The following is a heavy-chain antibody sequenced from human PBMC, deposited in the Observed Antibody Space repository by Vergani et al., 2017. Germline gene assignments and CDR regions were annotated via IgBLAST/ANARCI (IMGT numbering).Heavy chain of an antibody. J-gene: IGHJ4*02. CDR3: AHSSSGWYSLYFDY. CDR1: GFSLSTSGVG. Sequence: QITLKESGPTLVKPTQTLTLTCTFSGFSLSTSGVGVGWIRQPPGKALEWLALIYWNDDKRYSPSLKSRLTITKDTSKNQVVLTMTNMDPVDTATYYCAHSSSGWYSLYFDYWGQGTLVTVSS. V-gene: IGHV2-5*01. D-gene: IGHD6-19*01. CDR2: IYWNDDK.